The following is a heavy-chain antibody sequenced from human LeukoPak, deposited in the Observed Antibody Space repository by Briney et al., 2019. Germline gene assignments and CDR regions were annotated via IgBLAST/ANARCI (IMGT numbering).Heavy chain of an antibody. Sequence: SVKVSCKXSGGTFSSYAISWVRQAPGQGLEWMGGIIPIFGTANYSQKLQGRVTITTDDSTSTAYMALSSLRSEDTAVYSCARGSEQLVLDYWGQGTLVTVSS. V-gene: IGHV1-69*05. J-gene: IGHJ4*02. CDR3: ARGSEQLVLDY. CDR1: GGTFSSYA. CDR2: IIPIFGTA. D-gene: IGHD6-6*01.